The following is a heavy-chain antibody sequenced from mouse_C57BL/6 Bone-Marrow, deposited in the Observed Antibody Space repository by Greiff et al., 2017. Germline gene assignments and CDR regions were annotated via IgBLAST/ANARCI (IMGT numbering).Heavy chain of an antibody. CDR1: GYSITSGYY. CDR3: ASYGSSYGY. J-gene: IGHJ2*01. V-gene: IGHV3-6*01. D-gene: IGHD1-1*01. CDR2: ISYDGSN. Sequence: EVKLVESGPGLVKPSQSLSLTCSVTGYSITSGYYWNWIRQFPGNKLEWMGYISYDGSNNYNPSLKNRISITRDTSKNQFFLKLNSVTTEDTATYYCASYGSSYGYWGQGTTLTVSS.